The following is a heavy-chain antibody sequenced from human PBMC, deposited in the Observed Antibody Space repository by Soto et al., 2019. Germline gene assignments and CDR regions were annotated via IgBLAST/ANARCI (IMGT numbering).Heavy chain of an antibody. CDR2: ISSSSSTI. D-gene: IGHD3-3*01. CDR3: ARDGKYYDFWSVPYNWFDP. V-gene: IGHV3-48*02. J-gene: IGHJ5*02. Sequence: GGSLRLSCAASGFTFSSYSMNWVRQAPGKGLEWVSYISSSSSTIYYADSVKGRFTISRDNAKNSLYLQMNSLRDEDTAVYYCARDGKYYDFWSVPYNWFDPWGKGTLVTVSS. CDR1: GFTFSSYS.